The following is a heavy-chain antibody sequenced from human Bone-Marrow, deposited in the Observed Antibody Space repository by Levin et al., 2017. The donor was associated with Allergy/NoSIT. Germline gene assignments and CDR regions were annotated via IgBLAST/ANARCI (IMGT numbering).Heavy chain of an antibody. V-gene: IGHV3-15*01. CDR1: GFTFSNAW. J-gene: IGHJ6*02. Sequence: GESLKISCAASGFTFSNAWMSWVRQAPGKGLEWVGRIKSKTDGGTTDYAAPVKGRFTISRDDSKNTLYLQMNSLKTEDTAVYYCTTEGIAAAGYYYYYGMDVWGQGTTVTVSS. CDR2: IKSKTDGGTT. CDR3: TTEGIAAAGYYYYYGMDV. D-gene: IGHD6-13*01.